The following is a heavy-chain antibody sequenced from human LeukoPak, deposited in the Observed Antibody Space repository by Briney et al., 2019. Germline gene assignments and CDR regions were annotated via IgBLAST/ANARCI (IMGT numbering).Heavy chain of an antibody. D-gene: IGHD3-9*01. CDR3: ARHSNYDILTGYGPGGYLDY. CDR1: GGSISSYY. Sequence: SETLSLTCTVSGGSISSYYWSWIRQPPGKGLEWIGSIYHSGSTYYNPSLKSRVTISVDTSKNQFSLKLSSVTAADTAVYYCARHSNYDILTGYGPGGYLDYWGQGTLVTVSS. J-gene: IGHJ4*02. V-gene: IGHV4-59*08. CDR2: IYHSGST.